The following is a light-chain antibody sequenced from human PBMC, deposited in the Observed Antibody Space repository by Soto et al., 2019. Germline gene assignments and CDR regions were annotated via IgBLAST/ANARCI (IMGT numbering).Light chain of an antibody. CDR1: QSVSSSY. J-gene: IGKJ4*01. V-gene: IGKV3-20*01. CDR2: GTS. CDR3: QQYASSPPT. Sequence: EIVLTQSPGTLSLSPGERATLSCRASQSVSSSYLAWYQQKPGQAPRLLISGTSSRATGIPDRFSGGGSGTDFTLTISRLEPEDFAVYFCQQYASSPPTFGGGTKVDIK.